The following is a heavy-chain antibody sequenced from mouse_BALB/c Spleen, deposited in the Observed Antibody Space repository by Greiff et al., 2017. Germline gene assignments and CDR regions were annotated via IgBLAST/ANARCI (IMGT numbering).Heavy chain of an antibody. Sequence: EVKVVESGGGLVQPGGSLRLSCATSGFTFTDYYMSWVRQPPGKALEWLGFIRNKANGYTTEYSASVKGRFTISRDNSQSILYLQMNTLRAEDSATYSGVKGYDYAGGLYYLDYWGQGTTLTVSS. J-gene: IGHJ2*01. CDR1: GFTFTDYY. CDR3: VKGYDYAGGLYYLDY. CDR2: IRNKANGYTT. V-gene: IGHV7-3*02. D-gene: IGHD2-4*01.